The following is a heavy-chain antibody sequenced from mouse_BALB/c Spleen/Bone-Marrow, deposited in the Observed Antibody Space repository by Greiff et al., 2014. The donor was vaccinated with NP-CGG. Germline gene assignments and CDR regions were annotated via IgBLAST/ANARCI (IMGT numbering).Heavy chain of an antibody. CDR1: GYTLSRNW. V-gene: IGHV1-9*01. Sequence: VQLQQSGAELMKPGALVKISCKATGYTLSRNWIEWVKQRPGHGLEWIGEILPGSGSTNYNEKFKGKAKFTADSYSNTANMQINSMTSEDSGVYYCARVGSTMITTAFAYWGQGTLVTVSA. CDR3: ARVGSTMITTAFAY. CDR2: ILPGSGST. D-gene: IGHD2-4*01. J-gene: IGHJ3*01.